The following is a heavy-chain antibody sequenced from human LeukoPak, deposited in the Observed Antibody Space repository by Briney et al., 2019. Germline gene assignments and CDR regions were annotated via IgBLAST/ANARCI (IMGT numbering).Heavy chain of an antibody. D-gene: IGHD3/OR15-3a*01. CDR3: VRSGLGPPFFDY. V-gene: IGHV4-4*02. Sequence: SETLSLTCAVSGGSISSSNWWNWVRQPPGKGLEWIGQIYHSGSTNYNPSLKTRVTISVDKSKSQFSLKLNSVTAADTAVYYCVRSGLGPPFFDYWGQGTLVTVSS. CDR2: IYHSGST. CDR1: GGSISSSNW. J-gene: IGHJ4*02.